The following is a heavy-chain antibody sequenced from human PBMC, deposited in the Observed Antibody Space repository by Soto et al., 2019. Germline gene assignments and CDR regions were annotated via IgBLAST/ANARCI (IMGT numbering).Heavy chain of an antibody. D-gene: IGHD6-13*01. J-gene: IGHJ6*02. CDR1: GSSFANSW. Sequence: EVQLVQSGAEVKKPGESLTISCKGSGSSFANSWITWVRQMPGKGLEWMGRIDPSDSYTHYSPSFQGHVTISVDKSINTAYLRWNSLKASDSAKYYCARHGGGRMAVTGFMGMDVWGQGTAVTVSS. CDR3: ARHGGGRMAVTGFMGMDV. V-gene: IGHV5-10-1*01. CDR2: IDPSDSYT.